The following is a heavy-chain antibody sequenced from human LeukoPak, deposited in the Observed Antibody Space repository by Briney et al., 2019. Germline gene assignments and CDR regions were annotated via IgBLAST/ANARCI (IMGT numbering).Heavy chain of an antibody. D-gene: IGHD3-10*01. CDR3: ARGRGDYGSGSYYGLGYFDY. V-gene: IGHV3-23*01. J-gene: IGHJ4*02. Sequence: GGSLRLSCAASGFTFSSYAMSWVRQAPGKGLEWVSAISGSGGSTYYADSVKGRFTISRDNSKNTLYLQMNSLRAEDTAVYYCARGRGDYGSGSYYGLGYFDYWGQGTLVTVSS. CDR1: GFTFSSYA. CDR2: ISGSGGST.